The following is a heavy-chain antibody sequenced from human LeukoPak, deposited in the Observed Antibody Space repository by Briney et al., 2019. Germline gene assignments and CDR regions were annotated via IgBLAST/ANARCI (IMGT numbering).Heavy chain of an antibody. J-gene: IGHJ4*02. CDR2: IKSNTDGGTT. Sequence: PGGSLRLSCAASGFTFSNAWMSWVRQAPGKGLEWVGRIKSNTDGGTTDYAAPVKGRFTISRDDSKNTLYLQMNSLKTEDTAVYYCTTLPITIFGVVITYFDYWGQGTLVTVSS. CDR3: TTLPITIFGVVITYFDY. V-gene: IGHV3-15*01. CDR1: GFTFSNAW. D-gene: IGHD3-3*01.